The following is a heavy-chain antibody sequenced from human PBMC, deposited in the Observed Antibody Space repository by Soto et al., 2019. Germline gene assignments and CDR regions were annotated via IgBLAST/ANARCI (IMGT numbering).Heavy chain of an antibody. V-gene: IGHV3-33*01. CDR1: GFIFSGFD. J-gene: IGHJ3*02. CDR3: ARGGEYNWKYAFDI. D-gene: IGHD1-7*01. CDR2: IWYDGSNK. Sequence: QGHLVESGGGVVQPGRSLRLSCVASGFIFSGFDMHWVRQAPGKGLEWVSHIWYDGSNKYYADSVKGRFTSSRDNSKNTLYLQMNSLRAEDTAVYFCARGGEYNWKYAFDIWGQGTMVAVSS.